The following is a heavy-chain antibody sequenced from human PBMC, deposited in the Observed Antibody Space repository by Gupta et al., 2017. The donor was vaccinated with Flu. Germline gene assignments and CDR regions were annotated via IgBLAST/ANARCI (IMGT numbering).Heavy chain of an antibody. D-gene: IGHD2-15*01. Sequence: EVQLVESGGGLVQPGRSLRLSCEASGFAFFDYSMHWVRQAPGKGLEWVSGISWDSVYIGYADSVKGRFTISRDNGKNSLYLQMNSLGAEDTALYYCARSERAKGYYFDYWGQGNQVTVSS. V-gene: IGHV3-9*01. CDR1: GFAFFDYS. CDR2: ISWDSVYI. CDR3: ARSERAKGYYFDY. J-gene: IGHJ4*02.